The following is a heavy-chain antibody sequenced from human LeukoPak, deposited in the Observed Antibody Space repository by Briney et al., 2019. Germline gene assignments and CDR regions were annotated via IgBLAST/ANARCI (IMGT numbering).Heavy chain of an antibody. CDR1: GGSISSYY. Sequence: SETLSLTCTVSGGSISSYYWGWIRQPPGKGLEWIGSIYYSGSTYYNPSLKSRVTISVDTSKNQFSLKLSSVTAADTAVYYCARHGSLWFGELFRPFDPWGQGTLVTVSS. J-gene: IGHJ5*02. CDR3: ARHGSLWFGELFRPFDP. V-gene: IGHV4-39*01. D-gene: IGHD3-10*01. CDR2: IYYSGST.